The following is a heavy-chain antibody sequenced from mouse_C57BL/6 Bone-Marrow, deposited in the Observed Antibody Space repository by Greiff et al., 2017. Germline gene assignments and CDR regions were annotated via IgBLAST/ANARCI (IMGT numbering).Heavy chain of an antibody. CDR2: IHPNSGST. Sequence: QVQLQQSGAELVKPGASVKLSCTASGFTFTSYWMHWVKQRPGQGLEWIGMIHPNSGSTNYNEKFKSKATMTVDKTSSTAYMQLSSLTSEDSAVYYCARDYGSTWSFDVWGTGTTVTVSS. D-gene: IGHD1-1*01. J-gene: IGHJ1*03. CDR1: GFTFTSYW. V-gene: IGHV1-64*01. CDR3: ARDYGSTWSFDV.